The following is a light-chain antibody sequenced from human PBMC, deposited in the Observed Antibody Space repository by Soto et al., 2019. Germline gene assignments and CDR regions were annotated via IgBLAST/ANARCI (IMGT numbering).Light chain of an antibody. V-gene: IGKV3-20*01. CDR1: QSVSNNY. Sequence: EIVLTQSPGTLSLSPGERATLSCRASQSVSNNYLAWYQQKPGQAPRLLIYGPSSRATGIPDRFSGSGSGTDFTLTINRLEPEDFAVYYCQQYASSPRTFGQGTKVAIK. J-gene: IGKJ1*01. CDR3: QQYASSPRT. CDR2: GPS.